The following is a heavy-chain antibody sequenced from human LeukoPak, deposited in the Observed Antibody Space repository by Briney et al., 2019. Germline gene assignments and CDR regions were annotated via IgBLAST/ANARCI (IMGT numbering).Heavy chain of an antibody. CDR1: EFTFSSYT. Sequence: GGSLRLSCAGSEFTFSSYTMNWVRQAPGRGLEWVSSISPTGGAIFYADSVRGRFTISRDSAKSSLFLQMNSLKAEDTALYFCASGIRERGFDSWGQGTLVTVSS. CDR3: ASGIRERGFDS. D-gene: IGHD1-1*01. V-gene: IGHV3-21*01. CDR2: ISPTGGAI. J-gene: IGHJ4*02.